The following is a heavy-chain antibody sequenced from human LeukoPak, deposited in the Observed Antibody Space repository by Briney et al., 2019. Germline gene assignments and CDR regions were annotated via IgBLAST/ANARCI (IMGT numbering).Heavy chain of an antibody. CDR2: INPSGGST. Sequence: GASVKVSCKASGYTFTSYYMHWVRQAPGQGLEWMGIINPSGGSTSYAQKFQGRVTMTRDMSTSTVYMELSSLRSEDTAVYYCAREGREDATYYYDSSGYQTHFYYYYYYMDVWGKGTTVTVSS. J-gene: IGHJ6*03. CDR3: AREGREDATYYYDSSGYQTHFYYYYYYMDV. CDR1: GYTFTSYY. V-gene: IGHV1-46*01. D-gene: IGHD3-22*01.